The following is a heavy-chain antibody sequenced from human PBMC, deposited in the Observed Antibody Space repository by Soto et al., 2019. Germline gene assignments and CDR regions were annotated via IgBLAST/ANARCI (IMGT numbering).Heavy chain of an antibody. CDR1: GGSIRSGGYS. CDR3: ARDNYDSSGYDY. V-gene: IGHV4-61*08. J-gene: IGHJ4*02. D-gene: IGHD3-22*01. Sequence: PATLSLTWAVAGGSIRSGGYSWSWIRQPPGQGQEWIGYIYYSGSTNYNPSLKSRVTISVDTSKNQFSLKLSSVPAADTAVYYCARDNYDSSGYDYWGQGTLVTVSS. CDR2: IYYSGST.